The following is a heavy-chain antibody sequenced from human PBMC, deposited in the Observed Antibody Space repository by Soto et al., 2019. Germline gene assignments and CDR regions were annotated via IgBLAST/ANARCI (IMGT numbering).Heavy chain of an antibody. CDR2: INSDGSST. CDR3: AIDRPDVVVPAPFDY. J-gene: IGHJ4*02. CDR1: GFTFSIDR. Sequence: GGSLRLSCAASGFTFSIDRMHWVLQAPRKGLVWVSRINSDGSSTSYADSVKGRFTISRDNAKNTLYLQMNSLRAEDTAVYYCAIDRPDVVVPAPFDYWARGTLVPVSS. D-gene: IGHD2-15*01. V-gene: IGHV3-74*01.